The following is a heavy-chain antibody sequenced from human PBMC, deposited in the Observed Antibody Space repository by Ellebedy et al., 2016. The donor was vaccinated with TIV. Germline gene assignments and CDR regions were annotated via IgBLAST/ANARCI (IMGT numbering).Heavy chain of an antibody. D-gene: IGHD1-7*01. V-gene: IGHV1-46*02. J-gene: IGHJ3*01. CDR3: ARQGTSWPPGAFDV. CDR2: INPSGDTT. Sequence: ASVKVSCXASGYTFNNYYMHWVRQAPGQGLEWMGIINPSGDTTSYSQKFHGRVTMTRDTSTSTVYMELNILRSDDTAMYYCARQGTSWPPGAFDVWGQGTVVTASS. CDR1: GYTFNNYY.